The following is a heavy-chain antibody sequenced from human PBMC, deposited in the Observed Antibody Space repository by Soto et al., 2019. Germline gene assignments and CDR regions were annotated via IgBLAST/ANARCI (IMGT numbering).Heavy chain of an antibody. CDR3: ARVEQWLYIAKY. CDR2: ISEDGSNK. V-gene: IGHV3-30*04. Sequence: QVQLVESGGGVVQPGRSLRLSCAASGFTFSSFAMHWVRQAPGKGLEWVALISEDGSNKYYADSVKGRFTISRDNSKNTLDLQMNSLSGEDTAVYSCARVEQWLYIAKYWGQGTLVTVSS. J-gene: IGHJ4*02. D-gene: IGHD6-19*01. CDR1: GFTFSSFA.